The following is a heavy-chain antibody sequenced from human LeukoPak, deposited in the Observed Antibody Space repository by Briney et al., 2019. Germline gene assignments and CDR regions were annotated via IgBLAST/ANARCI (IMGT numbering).Heavy chain of an antibody. D-gene: IGHD1-26*01. CDR3: ARARWKWGSYYRGGFDY. CDR2: INHSGST. J-gene: IGHJ4*02. V-gene: IGHV4-39*07. Sequence: SETLSLTCTVSGGSISSSSYYWGWIRQPPGKGLEWIGEINHSGSTNYNPSLKSRVTISVDTSKNQFSLKLSSVTAADTAVYYCARARWKWGSYYRGGFDYWGQGTLVTVSS. CDR1: GGSISSSSYY.